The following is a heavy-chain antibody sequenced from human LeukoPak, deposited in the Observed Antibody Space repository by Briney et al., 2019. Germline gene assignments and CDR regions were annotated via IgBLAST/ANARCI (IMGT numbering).Heavy chain of an antibody. J-gene: IGHJ6*02. V-gene: IGHV1-8*02. CDR2: MNPNSGNT. CDR3: ARGRGYGMDV. CDR1: GGTFSSYA. Sequence: GSSVRVSCKASGGTFSSYAISWVRQATGQGLEWMGWMNPNSGNTGYAQKFQGRVTMTRNTSISTAYMELSSLRSEDTAVYYCARGRGYGMDVWGQGTTVTVSS.